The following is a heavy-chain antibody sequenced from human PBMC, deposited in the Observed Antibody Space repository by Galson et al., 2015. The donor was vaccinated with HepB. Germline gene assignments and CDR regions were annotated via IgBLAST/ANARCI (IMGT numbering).Heavy chain of an antibody. CDR1: GDSVSSNSAA. J-gene: IGHJ6*02. V-gene: IGHV6-1*01. D-gene: IGHD2-21*01. Sequence: CAISGDSVSSNSAAWNWIRQSPSRGLEWLGRTYYRSKWYNDYAVSVKSRITINPDTSKNQFSLQLNSVTPEDTAVYYCAREPCGGDCHPPYYYGMDVWGQGTTVTVSS. CDR3: AREPCGGDCHPPYYYGMDV. CDR2: TYYRSKWYN.